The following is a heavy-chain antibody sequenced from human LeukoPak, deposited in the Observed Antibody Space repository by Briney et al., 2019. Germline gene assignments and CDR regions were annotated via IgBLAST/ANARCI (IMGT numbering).Heavy chain of an antibody. Sequence: GGSLRLSCAASGFTFSSCAMSWVRQAPGKGLEWVAFIRPDATKEYHADSVKGRFIISRDNSKKILYLQMNSLRAEDTAMYYCAKEAGLFDVWGQGTMVTVSS. CDR1: GFTFSSCA. J-gene: IGHJ3*01. CDR2: IRPDATKE. V-gene: IGHV3-30*02. CDR3: AKEAGLFDV.